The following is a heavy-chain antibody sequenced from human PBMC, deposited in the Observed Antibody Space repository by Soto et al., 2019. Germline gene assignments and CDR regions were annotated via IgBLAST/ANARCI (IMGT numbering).Heavy chain of an antibody. D-gene: IGHD3-9*01. CDR1: GYTFSSYD. V-gene: IGHV1-18*01. CDR2: VSVYNGNT. J-gene: IGHJ5*02. Sequence: QVQLVQSGAEVKKPGASVKVSCKASGYTFSSYDISWVRQAPGQGLEWMGWVSVYNGNTTYAQKFRGRVTMTTDTSTSTAYMELRSLRSDDTAVYYCARLKTYYDILTGYWFDPWGQGTLVTVSS. CDR3: ARLKTYYDILTGYWFDP.